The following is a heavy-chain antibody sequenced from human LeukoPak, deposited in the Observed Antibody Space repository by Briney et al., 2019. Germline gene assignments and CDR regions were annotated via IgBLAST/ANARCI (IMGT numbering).Heavy chain of an antibody. V-gene: IGHV3-7*01. Sequence: GGSLRLSCATSGFTFSSYWMSWVRQAPGKGLEWVANIKQDGSEKYYADSVKGRFTISRDNSKNTLYLQMNSLRAEDTAVYYCAKGVGYSSSWYLKDDAFDIWCQGTMVTVSS. J-gene: IGHJ3*02. CDR1: GFTFSSYW. CDR3: AKGVGYSSSWYLKDDAFDI. CDR2: IKQDGSEK. D-gene: IGHD6-13*01.